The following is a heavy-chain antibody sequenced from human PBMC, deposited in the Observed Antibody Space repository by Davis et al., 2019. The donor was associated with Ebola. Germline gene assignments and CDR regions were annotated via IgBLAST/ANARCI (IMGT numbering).Heavy chain of an antibody. CDR3: ARVRTTVVTYFDY. D-gene: IGHD4-23*01. Sequence: PGGSLRLSCAVSGFTFSYYSMNWVRQAPGKGLEWVSSISTSSSFIYYADSVKGRFTISRDNSKNTLYLQMNSLRAEDTAVYYCARVRTTVVTYFDYWGQGTLVTVSS. J-gene: IGHJ4*02. CDR1: GFTFSYYS. CDR2: ISTSSSFI. V-gene: IGHV3-21*04.